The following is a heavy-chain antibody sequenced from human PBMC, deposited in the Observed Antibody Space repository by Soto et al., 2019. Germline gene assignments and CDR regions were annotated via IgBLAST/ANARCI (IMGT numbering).Heavy chain of an antibody. D-gene: IGHD5-18*01. CDR3: AKDPTPGYGPLLFDY. Sequence: HPGGSLRLSCAASGFPFSSYGMHLVRQAPGKGLECVSVISYDGSNKYYADSVKGRFTISRDNSKNTLYLQMNSLRAEDTAVYYCAKDPTPGYGPLLFDYWGQATLVTVSS. J-gene: IGHJ4*02. CDR1: GFPFSSYG. CDR2: ISYDGSNK. V-gene: IGHV3-30*18.